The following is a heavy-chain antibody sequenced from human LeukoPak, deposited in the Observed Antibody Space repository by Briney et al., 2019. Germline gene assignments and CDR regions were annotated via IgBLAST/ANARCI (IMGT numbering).Heavy chain of an antibody. CDR2: INPTGGST. CDR3: ARDRVIVGGTATYNFDH. V-gene: IGHV1-46*01. Sequence: ASVRVSFMASGYTFTPYFSHWVGQAPGEGGEGMGIINPTGGSTTYAQKFRGRVTVTRDMSTSTVYIELSSLTSEDTAVYYCARDRVIVGGTATYNFDHWGQGTLVTVSS. D-gene: IGHD1-14*01. CDR1: GYTFTPYF. J-gene: IGHJ4*02.